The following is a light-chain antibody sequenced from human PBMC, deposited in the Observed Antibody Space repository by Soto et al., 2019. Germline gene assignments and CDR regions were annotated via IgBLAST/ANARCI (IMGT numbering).Light chain of an antibody. Sequence: SPSPAVLSASIKDRVPXTCRASQEISNYLNWYQQKPGKAPTLLIFGAKTLQSGVPSRCSGSGDGTDVTLTITTLQPEDVGIYYCQQCHATPLTFGQGTRLEIK. J-gene: IGKJ5*01. CDR1: QEISNY. V-gene: IGKV1-39*01. CDR3: QQCHATPLT. CDR2: GAK.